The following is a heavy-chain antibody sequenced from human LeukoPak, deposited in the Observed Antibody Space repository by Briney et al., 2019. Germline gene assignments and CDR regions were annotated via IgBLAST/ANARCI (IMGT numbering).Heavy chain of an antibody. V-gene: IGHV4-59*01. Sequence: SETLSLTCTVSGGSFNNYYWSWIRQPPGKGLEWIGYIYYRGSNNYNPSLRSGVTFSVDTSKTQFSLKLNSVTAADTAVYYCARGGDYGDLRYFDYWGQGTLVTVSS. CDR1: GGSFNNYY. D-gene: IGHD4-17*01. J-gene: IGHJ4*02. CDR3: ARGGDYGDLRYFDY. CDR2: IYYRGSN.